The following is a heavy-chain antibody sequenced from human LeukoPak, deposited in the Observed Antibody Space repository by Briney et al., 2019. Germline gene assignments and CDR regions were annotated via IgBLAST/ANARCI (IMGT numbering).Heavy chain of an antibody. V-gene: IGHV3-30-3*01. CDR2: DGNNN. CDR1: GFTFRSYA. Sequence: PGRSLRLSCAASGFTFRSYAIHWVRHAPGKGLEWVAVDGNNNYYRDSVKGRFTISRDNSKNTVYLQMNSLRAEDTAMYFCAREAYSAYDVGFEDWGQGTLVTVSS. J-gene: IGHJ4*02. CDR3: AREAYSAYDVGFED. D-gene: IGHD5-12*01.